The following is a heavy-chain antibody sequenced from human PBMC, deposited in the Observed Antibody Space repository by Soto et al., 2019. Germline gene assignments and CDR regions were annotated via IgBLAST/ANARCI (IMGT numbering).Heavy chain of an antibody. CDR1: GGSFSGYY. Sequence: QVQLQQWGAGLLKPSETLSLACAVYGGSFSGYYWSWIRQPPGKGLEWIGEINHSGSTNYNPSLKRRVTISVDTSKNQFSLKLSSVTAADTAVYYCARGRDQLTYWYFDLWGRGTLVTVSS. J-gene: IGHJ2*01. CDR2: INHSGST. V-gene: IGHV4-34*01. D-gene: IGHD1-1*01. CDR3: ARGRDQLTYWYFDL.